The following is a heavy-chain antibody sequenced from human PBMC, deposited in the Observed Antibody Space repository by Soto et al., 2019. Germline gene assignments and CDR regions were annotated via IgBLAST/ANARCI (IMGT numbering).Heavy chain of an antibody. V-gene: IGHV3-9*01. J-gene: IGHJ4*02. CDR1: GFTFDDYA. CDR3: VKDSAGSCCTFYLDY. Sequence: EVQLVESGGGLVQPGRSLRLSCAASGFTFDDYAMHWVRQAPGKGLEWVSGISWNSGRIGYADSVKGRFTISRDNAKNSLFLQMSSLRVEVTALYYCVKDSAGSCCTFYLDYWGQGALVTVSS. CDR2: ISWNSGRI. D-gene: IGHD2-15*01.